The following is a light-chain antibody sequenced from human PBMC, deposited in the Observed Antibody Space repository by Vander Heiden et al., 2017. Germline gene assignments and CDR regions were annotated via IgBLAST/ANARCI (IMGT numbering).Light chain of an antibody. J-gene: IGKJ2*01. CDR3: QQYYTTPYT. Sequence: DIVMTQSPDSLAVSLGERATINCKSSQSVLYSSNNKNYLVWYQQKPGQPPKLLIYWASTRESGVPDRFSGSASGTDFTLTISSLQAEDVAVYYCQQYYTTPYTFGQGTSWRSN. CDR2: WAS. V-gene: IGKV4-1*01. CDR1: QSVLYSSNNKNY.